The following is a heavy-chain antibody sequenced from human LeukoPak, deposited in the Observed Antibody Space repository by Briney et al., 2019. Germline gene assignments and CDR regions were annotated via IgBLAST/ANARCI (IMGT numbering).Heavy chain of an antibody. V-gene: IGHV1-2*02. J-gene: IGHJ5*02. D-gene: IGHD2-15*01. CDR2: INPNSGGT. CDR1: GYTFTGYY. CDR3: ARAGIPGYCSSATCSNWFDP. Sequence: ASVKVSCKASGYTFTGYYMHWVRQAPGQGLEWMGWINPNSGGTNYAQKFQGRVTMTRDTSISTAYMELSRLRSDDTAVYYCARAGIPGYCSSATCSNWFDPWGQGTLVTVSS.